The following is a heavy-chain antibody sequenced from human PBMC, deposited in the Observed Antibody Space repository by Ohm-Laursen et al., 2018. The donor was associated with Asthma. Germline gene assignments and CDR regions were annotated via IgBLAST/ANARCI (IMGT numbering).Heavy chain of an antibody. CDR3: ARADSSNWDFDY. CDR1: GFTFSSYA. Sequence: SLRLSCSASGFTFSSYALNWVRQAPGKGLDWVSYINGDSKSIHYGDSVRGRFTISRDNAKNSLYLQMNNLRDEDTAVYYCARADSSNWDFDYWGPGTQVTVPS. D-gene: IGHD6-13*01. J-gene: IGHJ4*02. CDR2: INGDSKSI. V-gene: IGHV3-48*02.